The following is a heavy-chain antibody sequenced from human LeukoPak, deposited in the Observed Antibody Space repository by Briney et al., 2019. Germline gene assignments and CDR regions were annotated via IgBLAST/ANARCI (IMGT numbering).Heavy chain of an antibody. D-gene: IGHD1-14*01. Sequence: ASVKVSCKASEYTFTGYYMHWVRQAPGQGLEWMGIINPSGGSTSYAQKFQGRVTMTRDMSTSTVYMELSSLRSEDTAVYYCARDPRNQNWFDPWGQGTLVTVSS. CDR1: EYTFTGYY. CDR3: ARDPRNQNWFDP. CDR2: INPSGGST. J-gene: IGHJ5*02. V-gene: IGHV1-46*01.